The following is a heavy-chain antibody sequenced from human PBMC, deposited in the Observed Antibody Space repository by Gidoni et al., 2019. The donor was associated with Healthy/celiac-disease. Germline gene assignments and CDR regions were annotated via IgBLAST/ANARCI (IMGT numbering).Heavy chain of an antibody. CDR3: AKGDEVAGQGYYFDF. CDR1: GFTFDDYA. V-gene: IGHV3-9*01. J-gene: IGHJ4*02. D-gene: IGHD6-19*01. Sequence: EVQLVASGGGLVQSGRSLRLSCASSGFTFDDYAMHWVRQAPGKGLEWVSGITWNSGRTKYADSVKGRFSISRDNAKNSLYLQMNSLRAEDTAFYYCAKGDEVAGQGYYFDFWGQGTLVTVSS. CDR2: ITWNSGRT.